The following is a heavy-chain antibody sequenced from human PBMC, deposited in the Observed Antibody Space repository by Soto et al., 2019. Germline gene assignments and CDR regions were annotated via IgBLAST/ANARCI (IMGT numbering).Heavy chain of an antibody. CDR3: ARVHYDSVPADY. CDR2: INPNSGGT. Sequence: SVKVSCKASGYTFTAYYMHWVRQAPGQGLEWMGWINPNSGGTNYAQKFQGRVTMTRDTSISTAYMELSRLRSDDTAVYYCARVHYDSVPADYWGQGTQVTASS. V-gene: IGHV1-2*02. CDR1: GYTFTAYY. D-gene: IGHD3-22*01. J-gene: IGHJ4*02.